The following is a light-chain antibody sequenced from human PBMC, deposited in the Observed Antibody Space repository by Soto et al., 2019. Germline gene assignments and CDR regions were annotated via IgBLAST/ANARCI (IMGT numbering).Light chain of an antibody. CDR3: QQYTSYSPLYT. J-gene: IGKJ2*01. V-gene: IGKV1-5*03. Sequence: DIQMTQSPSTLSATVGDSVTITCRASQSISSWLAWYQQKPGKAPKLLISRASKLESGVPSRFSGRGSGTAFTLTISSLQADDFATYYRQQYTSYSPLYTFGQGTKLEIK. CDR2: RAS. CDR1: QSISSW.